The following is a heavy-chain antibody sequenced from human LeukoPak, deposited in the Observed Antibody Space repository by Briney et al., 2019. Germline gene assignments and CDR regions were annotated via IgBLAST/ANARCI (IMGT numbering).Heavy chain of an antibody. CDR2: ISAYNGNT. CDR1: GYTFTSYG. D-gene: IGHD3-3*01. V-gene: IGHV1-18*01. J-gene: IGHJ4*02. CDR3: ARSRNYDFWRGPHDF. Sequence: ASVKVSCKASGYTFTSYGISWVRQAPGQGLEWMGWISAYNGNTNYAQKLQGRVTMTTDTSTSTAYMELRSLRSDDTAVYYCARSRNYDFWRGPHDFWGQGTLVTGPS.